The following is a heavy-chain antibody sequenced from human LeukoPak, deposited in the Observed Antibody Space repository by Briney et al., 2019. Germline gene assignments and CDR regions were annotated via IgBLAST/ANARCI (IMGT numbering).Heavy chain of an antibody. CDR2: ISGSGGST. Sequence: PGGSLRLSCAASGFTFSSYAMSWVRHAPGKGLEWVSAISGSGGSTYYADSVKGRFTISRDNSKNTLYLQMNSLRAEDTAVYYCAKDVSYDILTGYYSYASDYWGQGTLVTVSS. CDR1: GFTFSSYA. V-gene: IGHV3-23*01. CDR3: AKDVSYDILTGYYSYASDY. J-gene: IGHJ4*02. D-gene: IGHD3-9*01.